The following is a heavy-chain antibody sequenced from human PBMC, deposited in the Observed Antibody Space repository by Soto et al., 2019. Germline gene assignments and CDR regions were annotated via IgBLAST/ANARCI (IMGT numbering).Heavy chain of an antibody. D-gene: IGHD2-2*02. V-gene: IGHV4-34*01. CDR3: ARGRRGRYCSRTSCNKGWFDP. CDR2: INHSGST. Sequence: QVQLQQWGAGLLKPSETLSLTCAVYCGSFSGYHWSWIRQPPGKGLEWIGEINHSGSTNYNPPLKSRVTISVTTSKNQFSLKLSSVTAADTAVYYCARGRRGRYCSRTSCNKGWFDPWGQGTLVTVSS. CDR1: CGSFSGYH. J-gene: IGHJ5*02.